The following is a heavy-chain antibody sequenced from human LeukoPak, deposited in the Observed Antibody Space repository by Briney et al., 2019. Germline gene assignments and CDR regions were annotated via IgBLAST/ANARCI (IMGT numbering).Heavy chain of an antibody. J-gene: IGHJ4*02. V-gene: IGHV4-34*01. CDR1: GGSFSGYY. Sequence: SETLSLTCAVYGGSFSGYYWSWIRQPPGKGLEWIGEINHSGSTNYNPSLKSRVTISVDTSKNQFSLKLSSVTAADTAVYYCARGPVRATGDDYWGQGTLVTVSS. CDR2: INHSGST. D-gene: IGHD5-12*01. CDR3: ARGPVRATGDDY.